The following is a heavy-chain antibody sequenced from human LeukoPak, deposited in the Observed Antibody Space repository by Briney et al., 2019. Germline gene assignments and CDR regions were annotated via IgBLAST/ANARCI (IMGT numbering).Heavy chain of an antibody. V-gene: IGHV4-4*07. D-gene: IGHD2-15*01. CDR2: IYTRGST. CDR1: GGSINNYY. CDR3: ARGRYCSADICSGGDAFDI. J-gene: IGHJ3*02. Sequence: SETLSLTCTVSGGSINNYYWSWIRQPAGKGLEWIGRIYTRGSTNYNPSLQSRVTMSVDTSKNQFSLKLSSVTAADTAVYYCARGRYCSADICSGGDAFDIWGQGTMVSVSS.